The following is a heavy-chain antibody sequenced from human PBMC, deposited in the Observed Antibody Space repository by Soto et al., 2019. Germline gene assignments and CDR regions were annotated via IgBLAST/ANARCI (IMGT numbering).Heavy chain of an antibody. J-gene: IGHJ6*02. CDR2: IIPIFGTA. CDR1: GGTFSSYA. Sequence: SVKVSCKASGGTFSSYAVNWVRQAPGQGLEWMGGIIPIFGTANYARKFQGRVTITADESTSTAYMELSSLRSEDTAVYYCARGATRESYYDMDVWGQGTTVTVSS. CDR3: ARGATRESYYDMDV. V-gene: IGHV1-69*13.